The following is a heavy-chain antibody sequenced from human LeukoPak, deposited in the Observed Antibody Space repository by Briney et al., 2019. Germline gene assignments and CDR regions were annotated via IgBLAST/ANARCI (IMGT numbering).Heavy chain of an antibody. D-gene: IGHD1-26*01. J-gene: IGHJ4*02. CDR3: ARDASLKNSRNIDY. Sequence: GGSLRLSCAASGFSFTSYSFNWVRQAPGKGLEWVSYISSSGSTIYYADSVKGRFTISRDNAENSLYLQMNSLRAEDTAVYYCARDASLKNSRNIDYWGQGTLVTVSS. CDR2: ISSSGSTI. CDR1: GFSFTSYS. V-gene: IGHV3-48*04.